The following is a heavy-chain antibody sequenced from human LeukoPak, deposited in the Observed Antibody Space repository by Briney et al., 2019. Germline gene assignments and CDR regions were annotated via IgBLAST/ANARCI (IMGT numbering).Heavy chain of an antibody. V-gene: IGHV2-5*02. CDR2: IYWDDDK. D-gene: IGHD1-26*01. J-gene: IGHJ4*02. Sequence: KESGPTLVKPTQTLTLTCTFSGFSLSTSGVGVGWIRQPPGKALEWLALIYWDDDKRYSPSLKSRLTITKDTSKNQVVLTMTNMDPVDTATYYCAHKEWELLEGYFDYWGQGTLVTVSS. CDR3: AHKEWELLEGYFDY. CDR1: GFSLSTSGVG.